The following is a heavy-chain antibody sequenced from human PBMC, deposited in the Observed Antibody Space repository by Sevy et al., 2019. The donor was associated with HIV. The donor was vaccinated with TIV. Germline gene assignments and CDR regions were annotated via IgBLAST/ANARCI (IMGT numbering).Heavy chain of an antibody. J-gene: IGHJ4*02. CDR2: ISAYNGNT. V-gene: IGHV1-18*01. CDR1: GYTFTNYG. CDR3: AGDERCSMIVVDLDY. D-gene: IGHD3-22*01. Sequence: ASVKVSCKASGYTFTNYGITWVRQAPGQGLEWMGWISAYNGNTNYEQKLQGRVTMTTDTSTITAYMEQRSLRSDDTAVYYCAGDERCSMIVVDLDYWGQGTLVTVSS.